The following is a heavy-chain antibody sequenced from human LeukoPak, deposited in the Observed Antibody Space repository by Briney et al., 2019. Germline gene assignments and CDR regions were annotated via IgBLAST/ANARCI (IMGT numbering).Heavy chain of an antibody. V-gene: IGHV3-74*01. CDR3: TRDITLTRGGRSDY. J-gene: IGHJ4*02. CDR2: ISDDGTTT. CDR1: GFTFSSYW. D-gene: IGHD3-10*01. Sequence: GGSLRLSCAASGFTFSSYWMYWVRQAPGKGLVWVSRISDDGTTTNFADPVKGRFTISRDSAKNTVYLQMNSLRAEDTAVYYCTRDITLTRGGRSDYWGQGTLVTVSS.